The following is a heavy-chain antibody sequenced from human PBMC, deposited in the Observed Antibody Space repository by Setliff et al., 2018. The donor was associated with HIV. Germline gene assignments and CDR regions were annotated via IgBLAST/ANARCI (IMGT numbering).Heavy chain of an antibody. Sequence: ASVKVSCKASGYTFTDFYIHWMRQAPGQGLEWLGRIDPKSGVANYLKKFQGRVIMTRDTSTNTAYMEIIRPRFDDTAVYFCARAHFLVAMTRNWFDPWGQGTLVTVSS. CDR2: IDPKSGVA. V-gene: IGHV1-2*06. CDR1: GYTFTDFY. J-gene: IGHJ5*02. D-gene: IGHD5-12*01. CDR3: ARAHFLVAMTRNWFDP.